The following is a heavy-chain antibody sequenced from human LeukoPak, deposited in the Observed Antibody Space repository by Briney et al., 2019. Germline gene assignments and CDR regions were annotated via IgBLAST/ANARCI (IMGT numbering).Heavy chain of an antibody. CDR2: IYSTGYT. Sequence: SETLSLTCTVSGGSISSYYWNWLRQPPGNGLEWLGYIYSTGYTNYNPSLKSRVTISVDTSKNQFSLKLSSVTAADTAVYYCARGHSYYDNSGYSGIDYWGQGTLITVSS. CDR1: GGSISSYY. J-gene: IGHJ4*02. D-gene: IGHD3-22*01. V-gene: IGHV4-59*01. CDR3: ARGHSYYDNSGYSGIDY.